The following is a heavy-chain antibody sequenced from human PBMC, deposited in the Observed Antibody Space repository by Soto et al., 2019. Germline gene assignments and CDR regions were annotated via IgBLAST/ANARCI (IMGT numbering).Heavy chain of an antibody. CDR1: GFTVSSNY. Sequence: GGSLRLSCAASGFTVSSNYMSWVRQAPGKGLEWVSVIYSGGSTYYADSVKGRFTISRDNSKNTLYLQMNSLRAEDTAVYYCARDSRDQRYYDFWSGYPDAFDIWGQGTMVTVSS. D-gene: IGHD3-3*01. CDR3: ARDSRDQRYYDFWSGYPDAFDI. J-gene: IGHJ3*02. CDR2: IYSGGST. V-gene: IGHV3-66*01.